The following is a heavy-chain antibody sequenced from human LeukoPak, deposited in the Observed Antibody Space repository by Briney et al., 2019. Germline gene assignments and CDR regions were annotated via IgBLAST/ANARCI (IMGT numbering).Heavy chain of an antibody. V-gene: IGHV1-8*01. D-gene: IGHD3-16*01. CDR2: MNPNTGNA. CDR3: ARGGGITIAY. J-gene: IGHJ4*02. CDR1: VYTFTSHD. Sequence: ASVTVSFKSSVYTFTSHDISWVRQATGQGPEWMGWMNPNTGNAGYGPKFQGRVTMTRNTSVSTAYMELRSLRSDDTAVYYCARGGGITIAYWGKGTLVTVSS.